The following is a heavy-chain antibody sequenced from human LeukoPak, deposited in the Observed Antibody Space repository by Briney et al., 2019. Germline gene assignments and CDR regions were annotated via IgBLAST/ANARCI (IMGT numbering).Heavy chain of an antibody. CDR1: GGSISSSSYY. CDR3: ARLIRCGGDCFNFDY. D-gene: IGHD2-21*02. V-gene: IGHV4-39*01. Sequence: PSETLSLTCTVSGGSISSSSYYWGWIRQPPGTGLEWIGSIYYSGSTYYNPSLKSRVTMSVDTSKNQFSLRLSSVTAADTAIFYCARLIRCGGDCFNFDYWGQGTLVTVSS. CDR2: IYYSGST. J-gene: IGHJ4*02.